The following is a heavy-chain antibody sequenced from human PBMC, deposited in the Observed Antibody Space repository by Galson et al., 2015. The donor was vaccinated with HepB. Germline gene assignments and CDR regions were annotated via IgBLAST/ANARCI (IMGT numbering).Heavy chain of an antibody. J-gene: IGHJ4*02. Sequence: SLRLSCAASGFTFSGSIIHWVRQASGKGLEWVGRIRGKANNYATAYGESVKGRFTISRDDSENTAYLQMNSLKTEDTAVYYCFRQESRIDYWGQGALVTVSS. CDR2: IRGKANNYAT. CDR1: GFTFSGSI. V-gene: IGHV3-73*01. D-gene: IGHD5-24*01. CDR3: FRQESRIDY.